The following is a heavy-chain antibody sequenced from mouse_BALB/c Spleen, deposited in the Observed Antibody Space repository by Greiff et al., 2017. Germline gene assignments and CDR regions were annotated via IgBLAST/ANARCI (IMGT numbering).Heavy chain of an antibody. J-gene: IGHJ4*01. Sequence: EVMLVESGGGLVKPGGSLKLSCAASGFTFSSYTMSWVRQTPEKRLEWVATISSGGSYTYYPDSVKGRFTISRDNAKNTLYLQMSSLKSEDTAMYYCTSGLMDYWGQGTSVTVSS. CDR2: ISSGGSYT. CDR1: GFTFSSYT. CDR3: TSGLMDY. V-gene: IGHV5-6-4*01.